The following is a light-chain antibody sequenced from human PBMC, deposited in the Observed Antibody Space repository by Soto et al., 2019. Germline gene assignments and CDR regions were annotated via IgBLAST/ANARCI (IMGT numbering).Light chain of an antibody. J-gene: IGKJ2*01. CDR2: DAS. Sequence: DIQMTQSPSSLSASVGDRVTITCQASQDMSNHLNWYQQKPGKAPKLLIYDASNVETGVPSRFSGRGSGTDFTFTISSLQPEDIATYYCQQYDNLLRTFGQGTKLKIK. CDR3: QQYDNLLRT. V-gene: IGKV1-33*01. CDR1: QDMSNH.